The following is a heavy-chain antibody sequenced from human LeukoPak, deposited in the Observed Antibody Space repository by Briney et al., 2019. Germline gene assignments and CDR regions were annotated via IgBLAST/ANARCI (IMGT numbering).Heavy chain of an antibody. D-gene: IGHD4-17*01. CDR1: GFTSDDYA. J-gene: IGHJ4*02. CDR3: AKELGYGDYVDY. Sequence: GGSLRLSCAAPGFTSDDYAMHWVRQAPGKGLEWVSGISWNSGSIGYADSVKGRFTISRDNAKNSLYLQMNSLRAEDTALYYCAKELGYGDYVDYWGQGTLVTVSS. CDR2: ISWNSGSI. V-gene: IGHV3-9*02.